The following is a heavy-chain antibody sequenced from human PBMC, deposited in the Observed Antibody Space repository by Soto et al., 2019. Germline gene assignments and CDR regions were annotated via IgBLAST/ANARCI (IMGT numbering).Heavy chain of an antibody. Sequence: SETLSLTCTVSGVSVSSSSYYWSWIRQPPGKGLEWIAYIYYSGSTNYNPSLKSRVTISLDTSKNQFSLKLSSVTDADTAVYYCARATYYDILTGYYLPGMDVWGQGTTVTVSS. D-gene: IGHD3-9*01. V-gene: IGHV4-61*01. J-gene: IGHJ6*02. CDR2: IYYSGST. CDR1: GVSVSSSSYY. CDR3: ARATYYDILTGYYLPGMDV.